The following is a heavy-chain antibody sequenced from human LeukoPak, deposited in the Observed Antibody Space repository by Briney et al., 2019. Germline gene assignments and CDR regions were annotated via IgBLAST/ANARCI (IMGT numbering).Heavy chain of an antibody. CDR1: GFTFSSYG. V-gene: IGHV3-30*18. Sequence: GRSLRLSCAASGFTFSSYGMHWVRQAPGKGLEWVAVISYDGSNKYYADSVEGRFTISRDNSKNTLYLQMNSLRAEDTAVYYCAKDLNTGAYPNWFDPWGQGTLVTVSS. D-gene: IGHD1-26*01. CDR3: AKDLNTGAYPNWFDP. CDR2: ISYDGSNK. J-gene: IGHJ5*02.